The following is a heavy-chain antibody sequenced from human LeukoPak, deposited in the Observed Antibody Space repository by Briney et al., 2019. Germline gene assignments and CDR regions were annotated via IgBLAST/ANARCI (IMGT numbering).Heavy chain of an antibody. Sequence: ASVKVSCKASGYTFTGYYMHWVRQAPGQGLEWVAWISTYNGNTNYAQRFQDRVTMTTDTSTSTAYMELRSLRSDDTAVYYCARLWWDYYYYMDVWGKGTTVTVSS. CDR1: GYTFTGYY. CDR3: ARLWWDYYYYMDV. D-gene: IGHD4/OR15-4a*01. CDR2: ISTYNGNT. V-gene: IGHV1-18*04. J-gene: IGHJ6*03.